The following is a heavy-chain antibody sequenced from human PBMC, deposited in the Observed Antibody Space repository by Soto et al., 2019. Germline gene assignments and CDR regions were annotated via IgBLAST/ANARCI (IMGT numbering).Heavy chain of an antibody. J-gene: IGHJ4*02. CDR3: ARLGVRQQLVYYFDY. CDR1: GYSFTSYW. Sequence: GESLKISCKGSGYSFTSYWIGWVRQMPGKGLEWMGIIYPGDSDTRYSPSFQGQVTISADKSISTAYLQWSSLKASDTAMYYCARLGVRQQLVYYFDYWGQGTLVTVSS. D-gene: IGHD6-13*01. CDR2: IYPGDSDT. V-gene: IGHV5-51*01.